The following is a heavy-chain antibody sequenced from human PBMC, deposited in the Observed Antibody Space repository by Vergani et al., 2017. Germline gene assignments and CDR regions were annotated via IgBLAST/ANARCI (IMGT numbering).Heavy chain of an antibody. D-gene: IGHD6-13*01. CDR2: IIPIFGTA. CDR3: ARVFLDEMDSRSYYYYYMDV. CDR1: GGPFSSYA. J-gene: IGHJ6*03. Sequence: QVQLVQSGAEVKKPGSSVKVSCKASGGPFSSYAISWVRQAPGQGLEWMGGIIPIFGTANYAQKFQGRVTITADESTSTAYMELSSLRSEDTAVYYCARVFLDEMDSRSYYYYYMDVWGKGTTVTVSS. V-gene: IGHV1-69*01.